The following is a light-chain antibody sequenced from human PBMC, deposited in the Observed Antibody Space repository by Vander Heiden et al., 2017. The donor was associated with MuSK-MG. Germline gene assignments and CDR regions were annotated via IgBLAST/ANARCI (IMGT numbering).Light chain of an antibody. J-gene: IGLJ2*01. CDR3: ATWDDSRSGVV. CDR2: NNN. Sequence: QSVLTQPPSASATPGQRVAISCSGSSSNIGGNYVYWYHQLPGTAPKLLIYNNNKRHSGVPDRFSGSKSGTSASLAISGLRAEDEADYYCATWDDSRSGVVFGGGTKLTVL. V-gene: IGLV1-47*02. CDR1: SSNIGGNY.